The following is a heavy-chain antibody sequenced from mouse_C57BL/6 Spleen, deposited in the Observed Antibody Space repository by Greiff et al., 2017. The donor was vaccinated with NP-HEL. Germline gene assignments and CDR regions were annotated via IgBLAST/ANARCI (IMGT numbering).Heavy chain of an antibody. CDR3: AHYGHHGGFAY. CDR2: IWGDGCT. J-gene: IGHJ3*01. CDR1: GFSLTSYG. Sequence: VKVVESGPGLVAPSQSLSITCTVSGFSLTSYGVSWVRQPPGKGLEWLGSIWGDGCTNYHSAHISRLSISKDNSKSQVFLKLNSLQTDDTAAYYCAHYGHHGGFAYWGQGTLVTVSA. V-gene: IGHV2-3*01. D-gene: IGHD1-1*02.